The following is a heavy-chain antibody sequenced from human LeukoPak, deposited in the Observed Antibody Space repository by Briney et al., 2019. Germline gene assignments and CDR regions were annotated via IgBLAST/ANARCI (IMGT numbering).Heavy chain of an antibody. Sequence: EASVKVSCTASGYTFNHHGISWVRQAPGQGLEWMGWVSCFNGDTHYAQKFQGRVTMTRDTSTTTAYMELRSLRSDDTALYYCARDPTNTSGRYAYHDYWGQGTLVTVSS. J-gene: IGHJ4*02. CDR2: VSCFNGDT. CDR1: GYTFNHHG. D-gene: IGHD6-19*01. V-gene: IGHV1-18*04. CDR3: ARDPTNTSGRYAYHDY.